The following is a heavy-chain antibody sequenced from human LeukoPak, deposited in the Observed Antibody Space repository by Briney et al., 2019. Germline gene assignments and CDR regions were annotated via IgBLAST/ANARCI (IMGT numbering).Heavy chain of an antibody. CDR2: IYYSGST. CDR1: GGSISSSSYY. Sequence: SETLSLTCTVSGGSISSSSYYWGWIRQPPGKGLEWNGSIYYSGSTYYNPSLKSRVTISVDTSKNQFSLKLSSVTAADTAVYYCARPLYSSGWYYFDYWGQGTLVTVSS. V-gene: IGHV4-39*01. D-gene: IGHD6-19*01. CDR3: ARPLYSSGWYYFDY. J-gene: IGHJ4*02.